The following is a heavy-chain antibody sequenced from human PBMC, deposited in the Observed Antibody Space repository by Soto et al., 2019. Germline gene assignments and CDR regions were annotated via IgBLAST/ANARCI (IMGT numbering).Heavy chain of an antibody. D-gene: IGHD2-15*01. Sequence: EVQLLESGGDLVXPGGSXXLSCAASGFXXXXXSMNXFXQAPGKGLEWVSFIDLSGTTTYYRDSVKGRFTMSKDKSRKTVYLQMNSLRVEDTAIYYCAKDRVPDGIYSSDYWGQGVLVTVSS. V-gene: IGHV3-23*01. J-gene: IGHJ4*02. CDR3: AKDRVPDGIYSSDY. CDR1: GFXXXXXS. CDR2: IDLSGTTT.